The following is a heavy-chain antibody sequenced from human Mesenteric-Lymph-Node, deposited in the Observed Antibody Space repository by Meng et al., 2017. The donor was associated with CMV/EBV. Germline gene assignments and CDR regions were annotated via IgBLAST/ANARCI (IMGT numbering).Heavy chain of an antibody. D-gene: IGHD6-6*01. J-gene: IGHJ6*02. CDR2: IYYSGST. Sequence: SETLSLTCTVSGGSVSSGSYYWSWIRQPPGKGLEWIGYIYYSGSTNYNPSLKSRVTISVDTSKNQFSLKLSSVTAADTAVYYCARGAGSSNYYYGMDVWGQGTTVTVSS. CDR3: ARGAGSSNYYYGMDV. V-gene: IGHV4-61*01. CDR1: GGSVSSGSYY.